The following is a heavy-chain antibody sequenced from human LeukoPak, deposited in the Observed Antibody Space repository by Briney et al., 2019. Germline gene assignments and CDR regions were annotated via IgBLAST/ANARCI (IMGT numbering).Heavy chain of an antibody. Sequence: SVKVSCKASGGTFSSYAISWVRQAPGQGLEWMGGINPIFGTANYAQKFQGRVTITADESTSTAYMELSSLRSEDTAVYYCARDKQWLVGGNWFDPWGQGTLVTVSS. CDR3: ARDKQWLVGGNWFDP. J-gene: IGHJ5*02. CDR2: INPIFGTA. CDR1: GGTFSSYA. V-gene: IGHV1-69*01. D-gene: IGHD6-19*01.